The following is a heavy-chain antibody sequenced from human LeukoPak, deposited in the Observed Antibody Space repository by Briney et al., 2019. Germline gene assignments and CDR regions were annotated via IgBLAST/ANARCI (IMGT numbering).Heavy chain of an antibody. CDR1: GGSISSGSYY. V-gene: IGHV4-61*02. J-gene: IGHJ3*02. D-gene: IGHD3-3*01. CDR3: ARRGAGSGYAFDI. CDR2: IYTSGST. Sequence: SETLSLTCTVSGGSISSGSYYWSWIRQPAGKGLEWIGRIYTSGSTNYNPSLKSRVTISVDTSKNQFSLKLSSVTAADTAVYYCARRGAGSGYAFDIWGQGTMVTVSS.